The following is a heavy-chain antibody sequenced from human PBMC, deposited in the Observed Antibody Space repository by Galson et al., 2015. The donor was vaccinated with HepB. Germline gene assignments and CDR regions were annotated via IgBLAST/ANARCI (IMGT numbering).Heavy chain of an antibody. Sequence: LSLTCAVYGGSFGGYFRTWIRQPPDKGLEWIGEISQSGTTNYNTSLKSRVTMSLNTSKNQFSLNLTSVTVADTAIYYCARQTLESYTAGWYGTGYFDLWGQGTLITVSS. CDR3: ARQTLESYTAGWYGTGYFDL. D-gene: IGHD6-25*01. CDR2: ISQSGTT. J-gene: IGHJ4*02. CDR1: GGSFGGYF. V-gene: IGHV4-34*01.